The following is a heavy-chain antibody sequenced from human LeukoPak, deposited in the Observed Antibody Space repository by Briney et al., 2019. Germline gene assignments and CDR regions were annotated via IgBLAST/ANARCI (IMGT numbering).Heavy chain of an antibody. CDR2: INVYSGNT. V-gene: IGHV1-18*01. J-gene: IGHJ6*03. CDR3: ARAGYCSTTSCYEYFYYYYMDA. Sequence: VASVKVSCKASGYTFTTSGISWVRQAPGQGLELMGWINVYSGNTKYAQKLQGRVTMTTDTSTSTAYMEFRSLRSDDTAVYYCARAGYCSTTSCYEYFYYYYMDAWGKGTPVTVSS. D-gene: IGHD2-2*01. CDR1: GYTFTTSG.